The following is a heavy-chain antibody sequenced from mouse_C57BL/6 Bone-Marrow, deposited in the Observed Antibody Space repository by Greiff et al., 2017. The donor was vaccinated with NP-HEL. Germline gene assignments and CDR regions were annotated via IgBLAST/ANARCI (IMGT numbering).Heavy chain of an antibody. J-gene: IGHJ3*01. CDR1: GFTFSDYY. Sequence: EVHLVESGGGLVQPGGSLKLSCAASGFTFSDYYMYWVRQTPEKRLEWVAYISNGGGSTYYPDTVKGRFTISRDNAKNTLYLQMSRLKSEDTAMYYCARHEGQLRPFAYWGQGTLVTVAA. CDR2: ISNGGGST. D-gene: IGHD3-2*02. V-gene: IGHV5-12*01. CDR3: ARHEGQLRPFAY.